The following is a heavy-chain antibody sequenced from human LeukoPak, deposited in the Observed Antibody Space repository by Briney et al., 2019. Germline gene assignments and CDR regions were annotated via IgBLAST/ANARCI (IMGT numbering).Heavy chain of an antibody. D-gene: IGHD4-17*01. CDR1: GFTFSSYA. CDR2: ISSNGGST. Sequence: GGSLRLSCAASGFTFSSYAMHWVRQAPGKGLEYVSAISSNGGSTYYANSVKGRFTISRDNSKNTLYLQMNSLRAEDTAVYYCARGSRDYGDFSYYYYGMDVWGQGTTVTVSS. CDR3: ARGSRDYGDFSYYYYGMDV. V-gene: IGHV3-64*01. J-gene: IGHJ6*02.